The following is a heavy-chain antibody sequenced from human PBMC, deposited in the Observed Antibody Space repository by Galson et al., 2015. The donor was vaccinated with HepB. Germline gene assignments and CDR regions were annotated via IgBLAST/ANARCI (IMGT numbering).Heavy chain of an antibody. V-gene: IGHV3-7*01. Sequence: SLRLSCAASGFTFSSYWMSWVRQAPGKGLEWVANIKQDGSEKYYVDSVKGRFTISRDNAKNSLYLQMNSLRAEDTAVYYCARYRPAAIYPGAYFDYWGQGTLVTVSS. D-gene: IGHD2-2*01. CDR2: IKQDGSEK. CDR3: ARYRPAAIYPGAYFDY. CDR1: GFTFSSYW. J-gene: IGHJ4*02.